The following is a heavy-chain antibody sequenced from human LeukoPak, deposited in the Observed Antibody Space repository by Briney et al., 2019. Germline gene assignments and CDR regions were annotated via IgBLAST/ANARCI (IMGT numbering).Heavy chain of an antibody. CDR2: ISYDGSNK. D-gene: IGHD6-13*01. J-gene: IGHJ4*02. CDR1: GFTFSSYG. CDR3: AKDAYSSSWYVVY. V-gene: IGHV3-30*18. Sequence: GRSLRLSCAASGFTFSSYGMHWVRQAPGKGLEWVAVISYDGSNKYYADSVKGRFTISRDNSKNTLYLQMNSLRAEDTAVYYCAKDAYSSSWYVVYWGQGTLVTVSS.